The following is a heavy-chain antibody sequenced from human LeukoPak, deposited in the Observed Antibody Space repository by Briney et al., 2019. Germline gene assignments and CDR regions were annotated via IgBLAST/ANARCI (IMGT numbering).Heavy chain of an antibody. CDR3: ARDLYRGYYDSSGYFVFDY. D-gene: IGHD3-22*01. J-gene: IGHJ4*02. V-gene: IGHV1-18*01. CDR1: GYTFTSYG. Sequence: GASVKVSCKASGYTFTSYGISWVRQAPGQGLEWMGWISAYNGNTNYAQKLQGRVTMTTDTSTSTAYMELRSLRSDDTAVYYCARDLYRGYYDSSGYFVFDYWGQGTLVTVSS. CDR2: ISAYNGNT.